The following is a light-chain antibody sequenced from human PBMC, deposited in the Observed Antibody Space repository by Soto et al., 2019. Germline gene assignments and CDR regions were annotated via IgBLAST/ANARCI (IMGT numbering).Light chain of an antibody. CDR3: QYLNSFPLT. CDR1: QNIDNK. CDR2: DAS. Sequence: IVMTQSPATLSVSPGERATLSCRASQNIDNKLVWYQQKPGQVPRLLIYDASTRATGIPARFSGSGSGTDFSLTISSLQPEDVATYYCQYLNSFPLTFGGGTKVDIK. V-gene: IGKV3-15*01. J-gene: IGKJ4*01.